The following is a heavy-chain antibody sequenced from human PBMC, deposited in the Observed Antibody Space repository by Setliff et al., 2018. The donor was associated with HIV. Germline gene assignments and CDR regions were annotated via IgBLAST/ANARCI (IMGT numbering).Heavy chain of an antibody. CDR3: AREVRWELPQGLDH. V-gene: IGHV4-34*01. D-gene: IGHD1-26*01. CDR1: GGSFSDNY. Sequence: SETLSLTCAVYGGSFSDNYWSWIRQSPGKGLEWIGEINHSGRTKYSPSLRSRVSISVDTSKTQFSLKLSSVTAADTAVYYCAREVRWELPQGLDHWGQGSQVTVSS. CDR2: INHSGRT. J-gene: IGHJ4*02.